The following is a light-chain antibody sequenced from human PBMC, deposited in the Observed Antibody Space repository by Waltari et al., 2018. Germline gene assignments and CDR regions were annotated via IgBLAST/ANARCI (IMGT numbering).Light chain of an antibody. CDR3: MQAIHLPLT. V-gene: IGKV2-29*02. J-gene: IGKJ4*01. Sequence: VMTQTPFSLSVTTGQPASISCKSSQSLLYSDGKTYLYWYLQKPGQSPHLLSYEVSSRVSGVPDRFSGSGSGTDFTLKISRVEAEDVGVYYCMQAIHLPLTFGGGTKVEIK. CDR1: QSLLYSDGKTY. CDR2: EVS.